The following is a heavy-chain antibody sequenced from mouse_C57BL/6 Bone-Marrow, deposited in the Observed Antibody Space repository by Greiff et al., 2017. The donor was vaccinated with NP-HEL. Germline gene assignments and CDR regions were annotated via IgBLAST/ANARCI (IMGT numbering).Heavy chain of an antibody. CDR3: TRTGGPDY. Sequence: VQLQQSGAELVRPGASVTLSCKASGYTFTDYEMHWVKQTPVHGLEWIGALDPETGGTAYNQKFKGKAILTADKSSSTAYMELRSLTSEDSAVYYCTRTGGPDYWGQGTTLTVSS. J-gene: IGHJ2*01. V-gene: IGHV1-15*01. D-gene: IGHD3-2*01. CDR1: GYTFTDYE. CDR2: LDPETGGT.